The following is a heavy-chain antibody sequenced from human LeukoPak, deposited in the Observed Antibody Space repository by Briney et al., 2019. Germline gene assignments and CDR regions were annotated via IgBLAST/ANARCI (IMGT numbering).Heavy chain of an antibody. CDR2: IYHSGNT. CDR3: ASHNYGKLDY. CDR1: GGSISSGGYS. D-gene: IGHD4-17*01. Sequence: SQTLSLTCAVSGGSISSGGYSWSWIRQPPGKGLEWIGYIYHSGNTYYNPSLKSRVTISVDRSKNQFSLKLSSVTAADTAVYYCASHNYGKLDYCSEGTLVTASS. V-gene: IGHV4-30-2*01. J-gene: IGHJ4*02.